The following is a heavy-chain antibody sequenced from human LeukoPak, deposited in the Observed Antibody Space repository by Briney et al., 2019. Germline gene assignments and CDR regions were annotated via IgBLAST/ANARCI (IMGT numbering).Heavy chain of an antibody. Sequence: GGSLRLSCSASGFTFSTYWMHWVRQAPGKGLVWVSRSNEDGSTTNYADSVKGRFTISRDNAKNTLYLQMNSLTAEDTAVYYCVRDLGGRSGHWGQGTLVTVSS. D-gene: IGHD1-26*01. CDR2: SNEDGSTT. CDR3: VRDLGGRSGH. CDR1: GFTFSTYW. V-gene: IGHV3-74*01. J-gene: IGHJ4*02.